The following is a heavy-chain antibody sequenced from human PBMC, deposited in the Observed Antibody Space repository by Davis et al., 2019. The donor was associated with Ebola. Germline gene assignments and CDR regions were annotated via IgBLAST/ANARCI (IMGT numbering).Heavy chain of an antibody. Sequence: GGSLRLSCAASGFTFSSYWMSWIRQAPGKGLEWVSYISSSGSTIYYADSVKGRFTISRDNAKNSLYLQMNSLRAEDTAVYYCARGTTIFGVVIPHFDYWGQGTLVTVSS. CDR2: ISSSGSTI. D-gene: IGHD3-3*01. CDR1: GFTFSSYW. J-gene: IGHJ4*02. V-gene: IGHV3-11*04. CDR3: ARGTTIFGVVIPHFDY.